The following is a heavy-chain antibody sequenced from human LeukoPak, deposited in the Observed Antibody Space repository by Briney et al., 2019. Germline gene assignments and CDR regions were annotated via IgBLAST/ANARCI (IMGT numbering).Heavy chain of an antibody. V-gene: IGHV3-66*02. D-gene: IGHD2-15*01. CDR3: ARGVVVAAIFDD. J-gene: IGHJ4*02. CDR2: IYNGGST. Sequence: PGGSLRLSCAASGFTVNSNYMSWVRQAPGKGLEWVSVIYNGGSTYYADSVKGRFTISRDNSKNTLYLQMNSLRAEDTAVYYCARGVVVAAIFDDWGQGTLVTVSS. CDR1: GFTVNSNY.